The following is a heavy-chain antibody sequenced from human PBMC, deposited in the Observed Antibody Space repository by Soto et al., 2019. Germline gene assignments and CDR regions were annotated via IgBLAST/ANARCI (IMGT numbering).Heavy chain of an antibody. CDR3: AKDTYYYDRSGYYTYDH. CDR2: VSYDGSNK. CDR1: GFTFSSYG. V-gene: IGHV3-30*18. D-gene: IGHD3-22*01. Sequence: GSLRLSCAASGFTFSSYGVHWVRQAPGKGLEWVASVSYDGSNKHYADSVKGRFTTSRDNSRNTLDLQMNSLRAEDTAVYYCAKDTYYYDRSGYYTYDHWGQGTQVTVSS. J-gene: IGHJ4*02.